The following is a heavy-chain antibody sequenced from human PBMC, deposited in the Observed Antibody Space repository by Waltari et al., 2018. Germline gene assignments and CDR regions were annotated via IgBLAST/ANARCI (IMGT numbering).Heavy chain of an antibody. V-gene: IGHV3-48*03. CDR1: GFTFSSYE. J-gene: IGHJ4*02. D-gene: IGHD3-22*01. Sequence: EVQLVESGGGLVQPGGSLRLSCAASGFTFSSYEMNWVRQAPGNGMEWVSYISSSGSTIYYADSVKGRFTISRDNAKNSLYLQMNSLRAEDTAVYYCARYGYDSSGYLDYWGQGTLVTVSS. CDR2: ISSSGSTI. CDR3: ARYGYDSSGYLDY.